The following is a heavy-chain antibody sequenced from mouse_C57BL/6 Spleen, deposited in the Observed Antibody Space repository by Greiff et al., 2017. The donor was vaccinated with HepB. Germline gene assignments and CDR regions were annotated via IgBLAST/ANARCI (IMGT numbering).Heavy chain of an antibody. D-gene: IGHD1-1*01. J-gene: IGHJ2*01. CDR2: IDPSDSYT. Sequence: QVQLQQPGAELVMPGASVKLSCKASGYTFTSYWMHWVKQRPGQGLEWIGEIDPSDSYTNYNQKFKGKSTLTVNKSSSTAYMQLSSLTSEESAVYYCASSNLSTDFDYWGQGTTLTVSS. CDR3: ASSNLSTDFDY. CDR1: GYTFTSYW. V-gene: IGHV1-69*01.